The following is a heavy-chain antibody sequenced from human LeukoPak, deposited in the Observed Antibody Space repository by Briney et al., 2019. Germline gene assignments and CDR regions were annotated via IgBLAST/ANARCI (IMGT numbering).Heavy chain of an antibody. V-gene: IGHV1-8*03. Sequence: RASVKVSCKASGYTFTSYDINWVRQATGQGLEWMGWMNPNSGNTGYAQKFQGRVTITRNTSISTAYMELSSLRSEDTAVYYCARGPGYCSSTSCYYFDYWGQGTLVTVSS. D-gene: IGHD2-2*01. CDR3: ARGPGYCSSTSCYYFDY. CDR2: MNPNSGNT. CDR1: GYTFTSYD. J-gene: IGHJ4*02.